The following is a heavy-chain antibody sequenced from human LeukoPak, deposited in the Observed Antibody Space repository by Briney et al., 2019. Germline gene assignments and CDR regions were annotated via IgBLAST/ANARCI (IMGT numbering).Heavy chain of an antibody. CDR3: ARNLPVDY. CDR2: IYTGGST. J-gene: IGHJ4*02. V-gene: IGHV3-53*01. CDR1: GFTVSSNY. Sequence: GGSLRLSCAASGFTVSSNYMNWVRQAPGKGLEWVSVIYTGGSTYYADSVKGRFTISRDNSKNTLYLQMNSLRAGDTAVYYYARNLPVDYWGQGTLVTVSS.